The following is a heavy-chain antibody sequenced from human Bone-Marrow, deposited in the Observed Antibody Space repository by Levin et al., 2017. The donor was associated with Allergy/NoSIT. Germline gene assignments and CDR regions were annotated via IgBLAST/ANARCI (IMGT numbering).Heavy chain of an antibody. J-gene: IGHJ6*02. CDR3: ARHSSGDDFGSGYTPSSYYYYYGMDV. V-gene: IGHV3-20*01. CDR1: GFTFDDYG. Sequence: GGSLRLSCAASGFTFDDYGMSWVRQAPGKGLEWVSGINWNGGSTGYADSVKGRFTISRDNAKNSLYLQMNSLRAEDTALYHCARHSSGDDFGSGYTPSSYYYYYGMDVWGQGTTVTVSS. D-gene: IGHD3-3*01. CDR2: INWNGGST.